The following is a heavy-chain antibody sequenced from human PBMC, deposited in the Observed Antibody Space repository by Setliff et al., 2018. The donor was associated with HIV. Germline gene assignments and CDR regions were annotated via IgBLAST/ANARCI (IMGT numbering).Heavy chain of an antibody. CDR1: RGTFSSYG. CDR2: ITPILGIA. CDR3: ARDFGGRWTFDY. Sequence: ASVKVSCKASRGTFSSYGFNWVRQAPGLGLEWMGGITPILGIANYAQKFKGRVTITADKSTSTVYMELRSLRSEDTAVYYCARDFGGRWTFDYWGQGTLVTVSS. V-gene: IGHV1-69*10. J-gene: IGHJ4*02. D-gene: IGHD3-10*01.